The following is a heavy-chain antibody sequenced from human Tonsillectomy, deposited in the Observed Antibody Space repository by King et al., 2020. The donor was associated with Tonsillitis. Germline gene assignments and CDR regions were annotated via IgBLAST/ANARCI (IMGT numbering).Heavy chain of an antibody. J-gene: IGHJ4*01. Sequence: VQLVESGAEVKKPGASVKVSCQASGYTFTDYYIHWVRQAPGQGLEWMGWVNPKSGGTNYAQKFQGWVTMTRDTSISTAYMELSRLKSDDTAIYSCVTDPFDYWGQGTLVTVSS. CDR3: VTDPFDY. CDR1: GYTFTDYY. CDR2: VNPKSGGT. V-gene: IGHV1-2*04.